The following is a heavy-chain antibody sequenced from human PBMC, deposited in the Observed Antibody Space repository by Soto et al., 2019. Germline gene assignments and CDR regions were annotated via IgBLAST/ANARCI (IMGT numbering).Heavy chain of an antibody. D-gene: IGHD3-3*01. J-gene: IGHJ4*02. Sequence: SVKVSCKASGGTFSSYAISWVRQAPGQGLEWMGGIIPIFGTANYAQKFQGRVTITADESTSTAYMELSSLRSDDTAVYYCARGPYDFWSGITGHYFDYWGQGTLVTVSS. CDR3: ARGPYDFWSGITGHYFDY. CDR2: IIPIFGTA. CDR1: GGTFSSYA. V-gene: IGHV1-69*13.